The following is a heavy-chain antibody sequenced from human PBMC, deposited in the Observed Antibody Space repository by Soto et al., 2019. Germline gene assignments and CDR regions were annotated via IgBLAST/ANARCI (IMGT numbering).Heavy chain of an antibody. V-gene: IGHV7-4-1*01. CDR3: AREGQWLGTIYYGMDV. Sequence: ASVKVSCKASGYTFTSYAMNWVRQAPGQGLEWMGWINTNTGNPTYAQGFTGRFVFSLDTSVSTAYLQICSLKAEDTAVYYCAREGQWLGTIYYGMDVWGQGTTVTVSS. D-gene: IGHD6-19*01. CDR2: INTNTGNP. J-gene: IGHJ6*02. CDR1: GYTFTSYA.